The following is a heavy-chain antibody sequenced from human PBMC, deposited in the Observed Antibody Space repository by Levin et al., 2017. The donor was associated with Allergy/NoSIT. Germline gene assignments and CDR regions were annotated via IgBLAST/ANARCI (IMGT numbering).Heavy chain of an antibody. V-gene: IGHV5-51*01. CDR2: IYPGDSDT. CDR3: ARRGTRDYYYYMDV. Sequence: GGSLRLSCQGSGYSFTSYWIGWVRQMPGKGLEWMGIIYPGDSDTSYSPPYQGQVTISADKSNNTAYLLRSSLKASDTAIYYCARRGTRDYYYYMDVWGKGTTVTVSS. CDR1: GYSFTSYW. J-gene: IGHJ6*03. D-gene: IGHD1-1*01.